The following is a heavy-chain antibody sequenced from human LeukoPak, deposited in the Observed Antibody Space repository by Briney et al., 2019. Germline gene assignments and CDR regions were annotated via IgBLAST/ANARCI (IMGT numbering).Heavy chain of an antibody. D-gene: IGHD3-22*01. Sequence: SETLSLTCAVYGGSFSGYYWSWIRQPPGKGLEWIGEINHSGSTKYKPSLKSRVTISVDTSKNQFSLKLSSVTAAATAVYYCARVPQPLSYYYDSSGNYYYMDVWGKGTTVTVSS. J-gene: IGHJ6*03. CDR1: GGSFSGYY. CDR3: ARVPQPLSYYYDSSGNYYYMDV. V-gene: IGHV4-34*01. CDR2: INHSGST.